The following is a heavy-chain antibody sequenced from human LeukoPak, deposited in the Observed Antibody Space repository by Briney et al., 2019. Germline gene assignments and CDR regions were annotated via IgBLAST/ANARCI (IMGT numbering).Heavy chain of an antibody. CDR1: GDSLSNSRW. Sequence: SETLSLTCTVSGDSLSNSRWWTWVRHSPGKGLEWIGEIYSGGSAKYNPSLKSRVTMSMDKSKNQFSLELNSVTAADTAVYYCARVGYNGFGVLDYWGQGNLVTVSS. V-gene: IGHV4-4*02. J-gene: IGHJ4*02. CDR3: ARVGYNGFGVLDY. D-gene: IGHD1-26*01. CDR2: IYSGGSA.